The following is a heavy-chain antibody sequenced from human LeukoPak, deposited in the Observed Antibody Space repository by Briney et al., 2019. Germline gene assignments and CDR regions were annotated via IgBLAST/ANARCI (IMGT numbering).Heavy chain of an antibody. Sequence: GGSLRLSCAASGFTFSSYAMHWVRQAPGKGLEWKAVISYDGSNKYYADSVKGRFTISRDNSKNTLYLQMNSLRAEDTAVYYCAAGAYSSSWYRTFYWYFDLWGRGTLVTVSS. V-gene: IGHV3-30*04. CDR2: ISYDGSNK. CDR1: GFTFSSYA. D-gene: IGHD6-13*01. J-gene: IGHJ2*01. CDR3: AAGAYSSSWYRTFYWYFDL.